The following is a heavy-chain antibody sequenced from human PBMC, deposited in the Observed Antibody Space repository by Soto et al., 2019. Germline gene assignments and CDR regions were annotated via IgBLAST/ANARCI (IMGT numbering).Heavy chain of an antibody. Sequence: WGSLRVSCVASGFTFSVNVMSWVRQAPGKGLEWTSIISGSGGSTYYADSVKGRFTISRDNSNNTLYLQMHSLTAADTAVYYCAKNGCRGDCYSSVAGNWFDPWGQGTMVTVSS. CDR3: AKNGCRGDCYSSVAGNWFDP. J-gene: IGHJ5*02. CDR2: ISGSGGST. D-gene: IGHD2-21*02. V-gene: IGHV3-23*01. CDR1: GFTFSVNV.